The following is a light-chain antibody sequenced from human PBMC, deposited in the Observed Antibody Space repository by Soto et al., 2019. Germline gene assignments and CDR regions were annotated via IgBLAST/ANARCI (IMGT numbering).Light chain of an antibody. CDR2: GAS. CDR1: QSVLYNSNNKNH. V-gene: IGKV4-1*01. J-gene: IGKJ2*01. CDR3: QQYYSLPFT. Sequence: DFVMTQAPDSLAVSLGERATINCTSSQSVLYNSNNKNHLGWFQQKPGHPPKLLIYGASFRPSGVHDRFSGSVSGTDFTLTISSLQAEDVAVYYCQQYYSLPFTFGQGTKLEI.